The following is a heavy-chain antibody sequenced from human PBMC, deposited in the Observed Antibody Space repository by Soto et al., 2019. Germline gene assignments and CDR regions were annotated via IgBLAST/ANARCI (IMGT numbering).Heavy chain of an antibody. CDR2: INQDGSEK. Sequence: GGSLRLSCAASGFTFSSHWMIWVRQAPGTGLEWVASINQDGSEKYYVDSVKGRFTISRDNAKNSLNLQMNSLRAEDTAVYYCARSRFAGYDYWGQGTLVTVSS. CDR3: ARSRFAGYDY. D-gene: IGHD3-10*01. CDR1: GFTFSSHW. V-gene: IGHV3-7*05. J-gene: IGHJ4*02.